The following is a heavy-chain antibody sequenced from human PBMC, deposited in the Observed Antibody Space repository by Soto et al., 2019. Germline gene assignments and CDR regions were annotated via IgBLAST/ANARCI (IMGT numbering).Heavy chain of an antibody. J-gene: IGHJ4*02. CDR2: IIPIFGTA. CDR3: ARVGGIARFDY. Sequence: VASVKVSCKASGVTFSSYAISWVRQAPGQGLEWMGGIIPIFGTANYAQKFQGRVTITADESTSTAYMELSSLRSEDTAVYYCARVGGIARFDYWGQGTLVTVSS. V-gene: IGHV1-69*13. D-gene: IGHD1-26*01. CDR1: GVTFSSYA.